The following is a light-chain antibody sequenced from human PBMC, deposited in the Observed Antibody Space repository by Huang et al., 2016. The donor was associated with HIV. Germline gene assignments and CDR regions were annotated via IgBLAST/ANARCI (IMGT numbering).Light chain of an antibody. Sequence: IQLTQSPSSLAASVGDRVTITCRASHGIKTDLGWYQQKPGEAPQLLVYGAAVLGSGVAFRFIGSGSGTDFCLTISSLQPEEFATDFCLQEFSYPLTFGAGTKLDIK. J-gene: IGKJ3*01. CDR2: GAA. V-gene: IGKV1-6*01. CDR1: HGIKTD. CDR3: LQEFSYPLT.